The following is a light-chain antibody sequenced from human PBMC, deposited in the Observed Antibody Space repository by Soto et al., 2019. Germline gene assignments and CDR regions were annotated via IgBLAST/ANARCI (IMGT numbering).Light chain of an antibody. CDR2: EVS. CDR3: RSYTSGSTLAL. Sequence: QSALTQPASVSGSPGQSITISCTGTSSDVGGYNYVSWYQQHPGKAPKLVIYEVSNRPSGVSDRFSGSKSGNTASLTISGLQAEHEADYYCRSYTSGSTLALFGGGTQLTVL. V-gene: IGLV2-14*01. CDR1: SSDVGGYNY. J-gene: IGLJ7*01.